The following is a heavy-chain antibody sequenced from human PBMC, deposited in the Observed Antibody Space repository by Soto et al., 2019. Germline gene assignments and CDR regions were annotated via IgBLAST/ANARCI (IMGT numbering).Heavy chain of an antibody. Sequence: GGSLRLSCAASGFTFSSYGMHWVRQAPGKGLEWVAVISYDGSNKYYADSVKGRFTISRDNSKNTLYLQMNSLRAEDTAVYYCAKDQGAFGGGPSSFDYWGQGTLVTVSS. CDR1: GFTFSSYG. CDR3: AKDQGAFGGGPSSFDY. J-gene: IGHJ4*02. V-gene: IGHV3-30*18. D-gene: IGHD3-3*02. CDR2: ISYDGSNK.